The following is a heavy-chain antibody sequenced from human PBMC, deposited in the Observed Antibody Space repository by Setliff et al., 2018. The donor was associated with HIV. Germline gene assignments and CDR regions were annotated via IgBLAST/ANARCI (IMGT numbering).Heavy chain of an antibody. Sequence: GGSLRLSCATSGFTFSSYWMSWVRQAPGKGLEWVANINKDGSQTYYVDPVKGRFTISRDTAKNSLFLQKNSLRAEDTAMYYRTRNIGSGTYWGSWYYMDVWGKGTTVTVS. CDR1: GFTFSSYW. D-gene: IGHD1-26*01. CDR2: INKDGSQT. J-gene: IGHJ6*03. V-gene: IGHV3-7*03. CDR3: TRNIGSGTYWGSWYYMDV.